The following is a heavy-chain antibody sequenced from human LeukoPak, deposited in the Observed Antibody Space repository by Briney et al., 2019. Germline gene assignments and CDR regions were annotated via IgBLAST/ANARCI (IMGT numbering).Heavy chain of an antibody. CDR3: ARPAINARVFDY. CDR2: ISGSGSTI. Sequence: GGSLRLSCAASGFTFSSYEMNWVRQAPGKGLEWLSYISGSGSTIYYADSVKGRFTIARDNAKNSLYLQMNSLRAEDTAIYYCARPAINARVFDYWGQGTLVTVAS. D-gene: IGHD2-2*01. V-gene: IGHV3-48*03. J-gene: IGHJ4*02. CDR1: GFTFSSYE.